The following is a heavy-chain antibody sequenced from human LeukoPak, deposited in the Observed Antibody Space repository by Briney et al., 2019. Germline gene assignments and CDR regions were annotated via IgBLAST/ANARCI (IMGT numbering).Heavy chain of an antibody. CDR1: GFTFSSYG. CDR3: AKNVRRPEV. D-gene: IGHD5-24*01. CDR2: IWYDGSNK. J-gene: IGHJ4*02. V-gene: IGHV3-33*06. Sequence: GRSLRLSCAASGFTFSSYGMHWVRQAPGKGLEWVAVIWYDGSNKYYADSVKGRFTISRDNYKNTLYLQMNSLRAEDTAVYYCAKNVRRPEVWGQGTVVTVSS.